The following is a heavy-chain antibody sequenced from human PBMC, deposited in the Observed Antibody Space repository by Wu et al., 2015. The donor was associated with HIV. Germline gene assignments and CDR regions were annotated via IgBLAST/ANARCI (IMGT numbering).Heavy chain of an antibody. CDR3: ARRLDYYDSSGYYAFDI. CDR2: INPNSGGT. V-gene: IGHV1-2*02. J-gene: IGHJ3*02. D-gene: IGHD3-22*01. Sequence: QAHLLQSGAEVKKPGSSVKVSCKASEYDFTDFYIHWVRQAPVEGLTWMGWINPNSGGTKYAQDFQGRVTMTRDTSISTAYMELSRLRSDDTAVYYCARRLDYYDSSGYYAFDIWGQGTWSPSLQ. CDR1: EYDFTDFY.